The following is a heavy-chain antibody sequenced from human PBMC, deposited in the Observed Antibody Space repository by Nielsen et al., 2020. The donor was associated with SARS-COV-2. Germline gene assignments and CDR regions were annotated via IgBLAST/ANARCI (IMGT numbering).Heavy chain of an antibody. Sequence: GESLKISCAASGFTFSSYSMNWVRQAPGKGLEWVSSISSSSSCIYYADSVKGRFTISRENAKNSLYLQMNSLRAGDTAVYYCARARSSSPRGTDVWGQGTTVTVSS. CDR2: ISSSSSCI. V-gene: IGHV3-21*01. CDR3: ARARSSSPRGTDV. CDR1: GFTFSSYS. D-gene: IGHD6-6*01. J-gene: IGHJ6*02.